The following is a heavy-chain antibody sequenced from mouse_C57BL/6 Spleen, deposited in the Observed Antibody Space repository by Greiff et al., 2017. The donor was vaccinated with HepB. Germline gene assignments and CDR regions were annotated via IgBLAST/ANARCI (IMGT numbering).Heavy chain of an antibody. CDR3: ARGYRGYFDY. V-gene: IGHV1-19*01. Sequence: VQLQQSGPVLVKPGASVKMSCKASGYTFTDYYMNWVKQSHGKSLEWIGVINPYNGGTSYNQKFKGKATLTVDKSSSTAYMELNSLTSEDSAVYYCARGYRGYFDYWGHGTTLTVSS. CDR1: GYTFTDYY. D-gene: IGHD2-14*01. CDR2: INPYNGGT. J-gene: IGHJ2*01.